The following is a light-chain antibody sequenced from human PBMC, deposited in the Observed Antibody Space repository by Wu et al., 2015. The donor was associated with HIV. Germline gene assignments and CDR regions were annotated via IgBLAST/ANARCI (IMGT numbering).Light chain of an antibody. V-gene: IGKV3-20*01. CDR1: QSVSKY. J-gene: IGKJ2*01. Sequence: EIVLTQSPGTLSLSPGERATLSCRASQSVSKYLAWYQQKPGQAPRLLIYGASSRVPGIPDRFSGSGSGTDFTLTINRLEPEDFAVYYCQHYGALPPYTFGQGTKLEIK. CDR2: GAS. CDR3: QHYGALPPYT.